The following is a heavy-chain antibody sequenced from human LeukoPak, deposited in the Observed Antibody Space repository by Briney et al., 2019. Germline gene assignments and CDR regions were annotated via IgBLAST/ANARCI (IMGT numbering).Heavy chain of an antibody. J-gene: IGHJ4*02. Sequence: ASVEVSCKASGGTFSSDAISWVRQAPGQGLEWMGGIIPIFGTGNYAQKFQGRVTITADESANTAYMELNSLRSDDTAMYYCARSYNWNNVDYWGQGTLVTVSS. V-gene: IGHV1-69*13. CDR3: ARSYNWNNVDY. CDR1: GGTFSSDA. CDR2: IIPIFGTG. D-gene: IGHD1/OR15-1a*01.